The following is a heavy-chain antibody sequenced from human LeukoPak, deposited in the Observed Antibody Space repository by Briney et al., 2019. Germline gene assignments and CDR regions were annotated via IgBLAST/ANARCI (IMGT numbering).Heavy chain of an antibody. J-gene: IGHJ6*02. CDR1: GFTFRNSG. Sequence: GGSLRLSCSASGFTFRNSGMHWVRQAPGKGLEWVAIIWYDGSNKYYADSVKGRFTISRDNSRNSLYLQMNSLRAEDTAVYYCARGGVSSALYVWGRGTTVTVSS. CDR2: IWYDGSNK. V-gene: IGHV3-33*01. CDR3: ARGGVSSALYV. D-gene: IGHD6-6*01.